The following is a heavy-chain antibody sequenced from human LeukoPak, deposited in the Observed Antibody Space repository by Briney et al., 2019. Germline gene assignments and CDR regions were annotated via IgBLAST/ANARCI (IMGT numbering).Heavy chain of an antibody. D-gene: IGHD3-22*01. CDR1: GFNFGSYG. CDR3: AKDLGGYYYDSSGYWWFDP. J-gene: IGHJ5*02. CDR2: ISGSGGST. V-gene: IGHV3-23*01. Sequence: GGSLRLSCVGTGFNFGSYGMSWVRQAPGKGLEWVSAISGSGGSTYYADSVKGRFTISRDNSKNTLYLQMNSLRAEDTAVYYCAKDLGGYYYDSSGYWWFDPWGQGTLVTVSS.